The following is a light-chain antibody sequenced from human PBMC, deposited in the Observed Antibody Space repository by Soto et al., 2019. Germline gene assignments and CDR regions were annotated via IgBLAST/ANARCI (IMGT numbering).Light chain of an antibody. V-gene: IGKV1-27*01. CDR2: GAS. J-gene: IGKJ1*01. CDR3: QRYNSAPRT. Sequence: EIQMTQSPSSLSASVGDRVTITFRASHGISHYLAWYQQKPGKPPTLLMHGASTLQSGVPTRFSGSGSGTDFTLTISNLQPEDVAVYYCQRYNSAPRTFGQGTKVDIK. CDR1: HGISHY.